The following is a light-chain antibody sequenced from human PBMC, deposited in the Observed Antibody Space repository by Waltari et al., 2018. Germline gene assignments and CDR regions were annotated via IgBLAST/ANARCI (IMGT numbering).Light chain of an antibody. CDR3: QQSYSNPYT. CDR2: AAS. CDR1: QSISSY. Sequence: DIQMTQSPSSLSASVGDRVTITCPASQSISSYLNWYQQKPGKAPKLLIYAASSLQSGVPSRFSGSGSGTDFTLTISSLQPEDFATYYCQQSYSNPYTFGQGTKLEIK. J-gene: IGKJ2*01. V-gene: IGKV1-39*01.